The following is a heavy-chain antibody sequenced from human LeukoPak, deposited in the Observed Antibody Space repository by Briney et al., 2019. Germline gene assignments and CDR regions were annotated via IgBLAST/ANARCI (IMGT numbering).Heavy chain of an antibody. CDR2: ISSSSSTI. CDR3: SREADSAFDI. J-gene: IGHJ3*02. Sequence: GGSLRLSCAASGFTFSSYSMNWVRQAPGKGLEWVSYISSSSSTIYYADSVKGRFTISRDMAKNSLDLQMNSLRAEDTALYYCSREADSAFDIWGQGTMVTVSS. CDR1: GFTFSSYS. V-gene: IGHV3-48*01.